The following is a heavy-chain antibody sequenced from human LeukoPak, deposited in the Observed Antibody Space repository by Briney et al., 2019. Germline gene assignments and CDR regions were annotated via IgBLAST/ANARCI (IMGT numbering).Heavy chain of an antibody. J-gene: IGHJ4*02. D-gene: IGHD6-13*01. CDR3: ARSASDKYSSSDY. CDR1: GFTFSDYY. Sequence: GGSLRLSCAASGFTFSDYYMSWIRQAPGKGLEWVSYISSSSSYTNYADSVKGRFTISKDNAKNSLYLQMNSLRAEDTAVYYCARSASDKYSSSDYWGQGTLVTVSS. V-gene: IGHV3-11*06. CDR2: ISSSSSYT.